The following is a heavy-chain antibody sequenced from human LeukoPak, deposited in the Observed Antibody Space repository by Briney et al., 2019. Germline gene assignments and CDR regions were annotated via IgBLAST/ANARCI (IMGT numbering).Heavy chain of an antibody. V-gene: IGHV1-46*03. Sequence: ASVKVSCKASGYTFTSYYMHWVRQALGQGIECMGIINPSGGSTSYAQKFQGRVTLTRDTSTSTVYMELSSLRSEDTAVYYCARAATPYSSSIIGGPFDPWGQGTLVTVSS. D-gene: IGHD6-6*01. CDR2: INPSGGST. J-gene: IGHJ5*02. CDR3: ARAATPYSSSIIGGPFDP. CDR1: GYTFTSYY.